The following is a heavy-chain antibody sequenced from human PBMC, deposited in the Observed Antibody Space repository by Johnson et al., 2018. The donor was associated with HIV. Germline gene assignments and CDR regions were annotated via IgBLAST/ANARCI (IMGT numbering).Heavy chain of an antibody. J-gene: IGHJ3*01. D-gene: IGHD6-25*01. CDR3: AREVRAYSSGPDACDL. CDR1: RFTLSNYA. Sequence: VQLVESGGGVVQPGKSLRLSCAASRFTLSNYAMHWVRQAPGKGLEWVAVTSYDGNTKYYVDSVQGRFTISSDNSKNTMYLQMNSLRPEDTAVYYCAREVRAYSSGPDACDLWGQGTMVSVSS. V-gene: IGHV3-30*04. CDR2: TSYDGNTK.